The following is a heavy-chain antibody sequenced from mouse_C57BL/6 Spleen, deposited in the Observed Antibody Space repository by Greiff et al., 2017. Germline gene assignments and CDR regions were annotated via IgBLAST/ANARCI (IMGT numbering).Heavy chain of an antibody. CDR2: INSDGSST. V-gene: IGHV5-16*01. Sequence: EVQLMESEGGLVQPGSSMKLSCTASGFTFSDYYMAWVRQGPAKGLEWVANINSDGSSTYYLDSLKSRFILSRDNAKNILYLQMSSLKSEDTATYYCARATTGDYLDYWGQGTTLTVSS. J-gene: IGHJ2*01. D-gene: IGHD2-12*01. CDR3: ARATTGDYLDY. CDR1: GFTFSDYY.